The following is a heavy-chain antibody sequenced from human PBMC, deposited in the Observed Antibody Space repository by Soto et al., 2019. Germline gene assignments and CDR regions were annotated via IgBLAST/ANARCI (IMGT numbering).Heavy chain of an antibody. J-gene: IGHJ4*02. Sequence: SETLSLTCAVYGGSFRGYYWSWIRQPPGKGLEWIGEINHSGSTNYNPSLKSRVTISVDTSKNQFSLKLSSVTAADTAVYYCATSYNWILSADYWGQGTLVTVSS. CDR2: INHSGST. CDR3: ATSYNWILSADY. CDR1: GGSFRGYY. V-gene: IGHV4-34*01. D-gene: IGHD1-20*01.